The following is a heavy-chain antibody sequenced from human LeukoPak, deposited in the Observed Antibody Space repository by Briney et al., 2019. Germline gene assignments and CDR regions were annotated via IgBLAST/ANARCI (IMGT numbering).Heavy chain of an antibody. Sequence: GGSLALSCTASGFTFSSYWMSWVRQAPGKGLELVATIKQDGSQKEYVESVQGRFTISRDNAKNSLYLHMNRLRAEDTAVYYCARDPTVTNFHDAFDIWGQGTLVTVSS. J-gene: IGHJ3*02. CDR2: IKQDGSQK. V-gene: IGHV3-7*05. D-gene: IGHD4-17*01. CDR1: GFTFSSYW. CDR3: ARDPTVTNFHDAFDI.